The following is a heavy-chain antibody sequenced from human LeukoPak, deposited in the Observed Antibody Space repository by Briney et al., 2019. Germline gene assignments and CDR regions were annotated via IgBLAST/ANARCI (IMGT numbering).Heavy chain of an antibody. J-gene: IGHJ4*02. D-gene: IGHD1-14*01. V-gene: IGHV3-30-3*01. CDR2: ISYGGGTK. CDR3: ARDPYRVAPDYFDY. Sequence: PGGSLRLSCAASGFSFSDYPLHWVRQAPGKGLEWVAVISYGGGTKYYTDSVKGRFTISRDNSKNTLYLEMIGLRAEDTAVYYCARDPYRVAPDYFDYWGQGTLVTVSS. CDR1: GFSFSDYP.